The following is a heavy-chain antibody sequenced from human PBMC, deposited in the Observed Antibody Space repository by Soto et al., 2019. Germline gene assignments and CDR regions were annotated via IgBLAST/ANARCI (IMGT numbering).Heavy chain of an antibody. D-gene: IGHD1-1*01. Sequence: QVRLQQWGTGLLKSSETLSLTCAVYGGSFSGYYWSWLRQPPGKGLEWIGEINHSGSPNYNPSLKSRVTISVDTSKNQFSLKMTSVIAADTAVYYCATANWSHHYFDPWGQGTLVTVSS. CDR1: GGSFSGYY. CDR3: ATANWSHHYFDP. CDR2: INHSGSP. V-gene: IGHV4-34*01. J-gene: IGHJ5*02.